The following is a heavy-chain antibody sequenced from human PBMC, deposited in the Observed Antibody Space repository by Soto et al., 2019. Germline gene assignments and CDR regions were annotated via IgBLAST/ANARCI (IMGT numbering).Heavy chain of an antibody. CDR1: GFTFSSYG. CDR3: AKDQFRQQLVTRPDY. V-gene: IGHV3-30*18. D-gene: IGHD6-13*01. J-gene: IGHJ4*02. CDR2: ISYDGINK. Sequence: GGSLRLSCAASGFTFSSYGMHWVRQAPGKGLEWVAVISYDGINKYYADSVKGRFTISRDNSKNTLYLQMNSLRAEDTAVYYCAKDQFRQQLVTRPDYWGQGTLVTVSS.